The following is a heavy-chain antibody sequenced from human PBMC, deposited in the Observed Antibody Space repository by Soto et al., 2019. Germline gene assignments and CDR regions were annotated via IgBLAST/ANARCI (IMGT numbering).Heavy chain of an antibody. Sequence: PSETLSLTCTVSGGSISSSSYYWGWIRQPPGKGLEWIGNVYYGGSTYYNPSLKSRVTTSVETSKSQFSLKLSSVTAADTAVYYCAGGDYYHSSGYYFYYYTMDVWGQGTTVTVSS. J-gene: IGHJ6*02. V-gene: IGHV4-39*01. D-gene: IGHD3-22*01. CDR2: VYYGGST. CDR3: AGGDYYHSSGYYFYYYTMDV. CDR1: GGSISSSSYY.